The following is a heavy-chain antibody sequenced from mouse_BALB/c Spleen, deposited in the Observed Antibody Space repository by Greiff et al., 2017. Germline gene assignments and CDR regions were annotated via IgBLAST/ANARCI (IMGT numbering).Heavy chain of an antibody. Sequence: EVQVVESGGGLVKPGGSLKLSCAASGFTFSSYAMSWVRQTPEKRLEWVATISSGGSYTYYPDSVKGRFTISRDNAKNTLYLQMSSLRSEDTAMYYCARHDGNYVDAMGYWGQGTSVTVSS. CDR3: ARHDGNYVDAMGY. V-gene: IGHV5-9-3*01. CDR2: ISSGGSYT. CDR1: GFTFSSYA. D-gene: IGHD2-1*01. J-gene: IGHJ4*01.